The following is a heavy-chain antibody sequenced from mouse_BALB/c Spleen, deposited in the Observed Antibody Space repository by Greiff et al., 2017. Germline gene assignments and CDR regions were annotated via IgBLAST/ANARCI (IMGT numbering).Heavy chain of an antibody. CDR2: IDTSDSYT. J-gene: IGHJ4*01. Sequence: QVQLQQPGAELVMPGASVKMSCKASGYTFTDYWMHWVKQRPGQGLEWIGAIDTSDSYTSYNQKFKGKATLTVDESSSTAYMQLSSLTSEDSAVYYCARGRARAVEAMDYWGQGTSVTVSS. D-gene: IGHD3-3*01. CDR3: ARGRARAVEAMDY. V-gene: IGHV1-69*01. CDR1: GYTFTDYW.